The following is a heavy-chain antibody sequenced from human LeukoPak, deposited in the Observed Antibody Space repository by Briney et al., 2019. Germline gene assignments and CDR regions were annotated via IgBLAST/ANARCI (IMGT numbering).Heavy chain of an antibody. CDR3: ARDNEIPGIPDY. Sequence: SETVSLTCAVYGGSFSDYYWSWIRQPPGKGLEWIGEINHSGSTKYNPSMKSRVTISVDTSKNQFSLRLNSVTAADTAVYYCARDNEIPGIPDYWGQGTLVTVSS. CDR2: INHSGST. V-gene: IGHV4-34*01. CDR1: GGSFSDYY. J-gene: IGHJ4*02. D-gene: IGHD6-13*01.